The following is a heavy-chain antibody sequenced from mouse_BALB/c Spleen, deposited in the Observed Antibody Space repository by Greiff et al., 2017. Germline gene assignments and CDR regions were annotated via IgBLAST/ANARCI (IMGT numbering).Heavy chain of an antibody. CDR2: IDPENGDT. Sequence: VQLQQSGAELVRSGASVKLSCTASGFNIKDYYMHWVKQRPEQGLEWIGWIDPENGDTEYAPKFQGKATMTADKSSSTAYMQLSSLTSEDSAVYYCAGSGGYYWYFDVWGAGTTVTVSS. D-gene: IGHD1-1*02. J-gene: IGHJ1*01. CDR1: GFNIKDYY. CDR3: AGSGGYYWYFDV. V-gene: IGHV14-4*02.